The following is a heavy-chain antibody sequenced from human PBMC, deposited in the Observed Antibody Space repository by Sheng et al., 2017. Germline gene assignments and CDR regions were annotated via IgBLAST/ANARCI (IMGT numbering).Heavy chain of an antibody. D-gene: IGHD2-21*02. J-gene: IGHJ6*02. Sequence: QVQLVQSGAEVKKPGSSVKVSCKASGGTFSSYAISWVRQAPGQGLEWMGGIIPIFGTANYAQKFQGRVTITADESTSTAYMELSSLRSEDTAVYYCARAQQTCGGDCYHYYYYGMDVWGQGTTVTVSS. V-gene: IGHV1-69*13. CDR1: GGTFSSYA. CDR2: IIPIFGTA. CDR3: ARAQQTCGGDCYHYYYYGMDV.